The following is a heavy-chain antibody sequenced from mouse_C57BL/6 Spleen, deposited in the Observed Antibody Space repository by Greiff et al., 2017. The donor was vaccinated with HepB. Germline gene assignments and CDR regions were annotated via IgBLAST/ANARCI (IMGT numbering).Heavy chain of an antibody. CDR3: VYGSSDWYFDG. V-gene: IGHV1-82*01. Sequence: VQLQQSGPELVKPGASVKISCKASGYAFSSSWMNWVKQRPGKGLEWIGRIYPGDGDTNYNGKFKGKATLTADKSSSTAYMQLSSLTSEDSAVYFCVYGSSDWYFDGWGTGTTVTVSS. CDR1: GYAFSSSW. D-gene: IGHD1-1*01. CDR2: IYPGDGDT. J-gene: IGHJ1*03.